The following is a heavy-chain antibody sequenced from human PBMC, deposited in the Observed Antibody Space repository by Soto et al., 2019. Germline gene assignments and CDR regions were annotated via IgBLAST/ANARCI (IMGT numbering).Heavy chain of an antibody. V-gene: IGHV4-30-2*01. D-gene: IGHD3-22*01. CDR2: IYHSGST. Sequence: SETLSLTCAVSGGSISSGGYSWSWIRQPPGKGLEWIGYIYHSGSTYYNPSLKSRVTISVDRSKNQFSLKLSSVTAADTAVYYCARGPAYYDSSCYSHWGQGALVTVSS. J-gene: IGHJ4*02. CDR3: ARGPAYYDSSCYSH. CDR1: GGSISSGGYS.